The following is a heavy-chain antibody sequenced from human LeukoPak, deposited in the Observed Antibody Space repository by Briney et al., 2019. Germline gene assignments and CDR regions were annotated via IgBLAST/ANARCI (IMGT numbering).Heavy chain of an antibody. CDR2: IGTAGDT. Sequence: PGGSLRLSCATSGFTFSNHAMHWVRQATGKGLEWVSAIGTAGDTFYPGSVKGRFTISRENAKNSLSLQMNSLRAEDTAVYYCVEQQTPHGNFDYWGQGTLVTVSS. J-gene: IGHJ4*02. D-gene: IGHD1/OR15-1a*01. V-gene: IGHV3-13*01. CDR3: VEQQTPHGNFDY. CDR1: GFTFSNHA.